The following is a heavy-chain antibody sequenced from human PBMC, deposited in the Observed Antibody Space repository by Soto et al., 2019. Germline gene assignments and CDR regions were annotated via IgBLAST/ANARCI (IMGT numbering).Heavy chain of an antibody. V-gene: IGHV1-69*02. CDR1: GDTFSRYT. CDR2: IIPILGIV. J-gene: IGHJ3*02. D-gene: IGHD6-13*01. Sequence: QVQLVQSGAEVKKPGSSVKVSCKASGDTFSRYTITWVRQAPGQGLEWMGRIIPILGIVNYAQKFQGRVTITADKSTSTAYMELSSLRSEDTAVYYCARPIAAAVLYAFDIWGQGTVVTVSS. CDR3: ARPIAAAVLYAFDI.